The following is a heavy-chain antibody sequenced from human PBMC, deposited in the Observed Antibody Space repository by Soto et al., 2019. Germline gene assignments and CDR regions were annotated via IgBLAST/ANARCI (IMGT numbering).Heavy chain of an antibody. CDR2: INHSGST. D-gene: IGHD5-18*01. V-gene: IGHV4-34*01. CDR3: ARDLGQLWFDY. CDR1: GGSFSGYY. Sequence: PSETLSLTCAVYGGSFSGYYWSWIRQPPGKGLEWIGEINHSGSTNYNPSLKSRVTISVDTSKNQFSLKLSSVTAADTAVYYCARDLGQLWFDYWGQGTLVTVSS. J-gene: IGHJ4*02.